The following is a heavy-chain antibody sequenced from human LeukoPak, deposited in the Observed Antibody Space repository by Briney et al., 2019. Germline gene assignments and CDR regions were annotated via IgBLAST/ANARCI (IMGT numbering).Heavy chain of an antibody. Sequence: GGSLRLSCVASGFTVSSNYKSWVRQAPGKGLEWVSVIYSGGSTYYADSVKGRFTISRDNSKNTLYLQMNSLRAEDTAVYYCASGSGSYRTPYYYMDVWGTGTTVTVSS. CDR2: IYSGGST. CDR1: GFTVSSNY. CDR3: ASGSGSYRTPYYYMDV. J-gene: IGHJ6*03. V-gene: IGHV3-53*01. D-gene: IGHD3-10*01.